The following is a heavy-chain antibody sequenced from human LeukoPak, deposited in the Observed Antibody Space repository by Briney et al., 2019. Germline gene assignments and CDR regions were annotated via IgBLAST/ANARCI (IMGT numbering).Heavy chain of an antibody. CDR2: ISYDGSNK. Sequence: GALRLSCAASGFTFSSYGMHWVRQVPGKGLEWVAVISYDGSNKYYADSVKGRFTISRDNSKNTLYLQMNSLRAEDTAVYYCAKDRVSSGWLRLFDYWGQGTLVTVSS. V-gene: IGHV3-30*18. D-gene: IGHD6-19*01. J-gene: IGHJ4*02. CDR3: AKDRVSSGWLRLFDY. CDR1: GFTFSSYG.